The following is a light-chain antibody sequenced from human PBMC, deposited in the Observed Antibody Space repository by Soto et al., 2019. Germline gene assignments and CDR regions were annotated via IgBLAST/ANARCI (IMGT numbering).Light chain of an antibody. CDR1: QGIRNY. CDR2: DAS. J-gene: IGKJ1*01. CDR3: QQYHSFWWT. V-gene: IGKV1-16*01. Sequence: LQTTQSPSSLSASVGDRVTITCRPRQGIRNYLARFQQKPGRPPRPLMDDASGLESGRPSRFSGGGYGTDFTLTVASLYPGDFASCCWQQYHSFWWTFGQGTVVDI.